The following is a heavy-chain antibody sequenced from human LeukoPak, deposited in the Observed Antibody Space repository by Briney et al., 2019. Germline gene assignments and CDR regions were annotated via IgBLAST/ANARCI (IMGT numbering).Heavy chain of an antibody. V-gene: IGHV7-4-1*02. CDR2: INTNTGNP. CDR1: GYTFTSYA. Sequence: ASVRVSCKASGYTFTSYAMNWVRQAPGQGLEWMGWINTNTGNPTYAQGFTGRFVFSLDTSVSTAYLQISSLKAEDTAVHYCARRSRMGGIVWEFDYWGQGTLVTVSS. J-gene: IGHJ4*02. D-gene: IGHD2-15*01. CDR3: ARRSRMGGIVWEFDY.